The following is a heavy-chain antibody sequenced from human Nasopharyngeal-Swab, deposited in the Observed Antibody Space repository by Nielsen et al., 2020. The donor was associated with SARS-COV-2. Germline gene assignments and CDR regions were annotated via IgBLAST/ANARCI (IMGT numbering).Heavy chain of an antibody. J-gene: IGHJ6*02. CDR2: ISSSSSYI. CDR3: ARDPRYGGYLYYYYGMDV. Sequence: GESLKISCAASGFTISSYSMNWVRQAPGKGLEWVSSISSSSSYIYYADSVKGRFTISRDNAKNSLYLQMNSLRAEDTAVYYCARDPRYGGYLYYYYGMDVWGQGTTVTVSS. CDR1: GFTISSYS. V-gene: IGHV3-21*01. D-gene: IGHD5-12*01.